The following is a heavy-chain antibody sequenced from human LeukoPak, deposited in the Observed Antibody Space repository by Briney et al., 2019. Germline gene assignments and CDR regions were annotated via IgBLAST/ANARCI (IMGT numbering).Heavy chain of an antibody. J-gene: IGHJ4*02. D-gene: IGHD6-19*01. CDR1: GGSVSSYY. CDR2: IYYTGSG. V-gene: IGHV4-59*02. Sequence: SETLSLTCTVSGGSVSSYYWSWIRQPPGKGLEWIGYIYYTGSGNNSPSLKSRVTMSVDTSKNQFSLRLNSVTAADTAVYYCARTPIPQYSSGWYTSYYFDYWGQGTLVTVSS. CDR3: ARTPIPQYSSGWYTSYYFDY.